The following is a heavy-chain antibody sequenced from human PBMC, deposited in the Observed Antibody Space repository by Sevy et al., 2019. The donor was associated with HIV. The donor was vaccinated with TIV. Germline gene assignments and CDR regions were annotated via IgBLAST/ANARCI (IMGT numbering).Heavy chain of an antibody. J-gene: IGHJ4*02. CDR3: TRGLATADTPEYYFDY. CDR2: ITRNSYEAYGGTT. V-gene: IGHV3-49*03. Sequence: GGSLRLSCTTSGFTFDDYAMSWFRQAPGKGLEWVAIITRNSYEAYGGTTDYGASVKGRFIISRDDSKSIAYLQMNSLKIEDTAVYYCTRGLATADTPEYYFDYWGQGTLVTVSS. D-gene: IGHD5-12*01. CDR1: GFTFDDYA.